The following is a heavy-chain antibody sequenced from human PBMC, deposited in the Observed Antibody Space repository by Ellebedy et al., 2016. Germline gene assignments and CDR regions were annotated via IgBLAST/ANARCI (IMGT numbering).Heavy chain of an antibody. V-gene: IGHV3-30*14. D-gene: IGHD3-3*01. J-gene: IGHJ4*02. CDR1: GYTFSDST. CDR3: SRDGREWSRDC. CDR2: ISFDGRSE. Sequence: GGSLRLXXAASGYTFSDSTMHWVRQAPGKGLEWVAGISFDGRSEHYADSVKGRFTISRDNDLNSVFLQLNNLRVEDTAVYYCSRDGREWSRDCWGQGTLVTVSS.